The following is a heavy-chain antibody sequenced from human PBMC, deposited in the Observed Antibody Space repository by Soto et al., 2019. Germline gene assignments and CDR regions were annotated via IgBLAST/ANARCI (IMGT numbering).Heavy chain of an antibody. CDR1: GFTFSSYA. Sequence: PGGSLRLSCAASGFTFSSYAMSWVRQAPGKGLEWVSAISGSGGSTYYADSVKGRFTISRDNSKNTLYLQMNSLRAEDTAVYYCAKGSARFTYGDYGGFDYWGQGTLVTVSS. J-gene: IGHJ4*02. D-gene: IGHD4-17*01. V-gene: IGHV3-23*01. CDR2: ISGSGGST. CDR3: AKGSARFTYGDYGGFDY.